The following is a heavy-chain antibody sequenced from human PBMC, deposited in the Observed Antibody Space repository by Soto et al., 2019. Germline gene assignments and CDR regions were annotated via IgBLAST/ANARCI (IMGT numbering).Heavy chain of an antibody. CDR1: GYSISSSNW. Sequence: PSETLSLTCAVSGYSISSSNWWGWVRQPPGKGLEWIGYIYYSGSTYYNPSLKSRVTMSVDTSKNQFSLKLSSVTAVDTAVYYCARKVRGVIITGYFDYWGQGTLVTVSS. CDR3: ARKVRGVIITGYFDY. V-gene: IGHV4-28*01. D-gene: IGHD3-10*01. CDR2: IYYSGST. J-gene: IGHJ4*02.